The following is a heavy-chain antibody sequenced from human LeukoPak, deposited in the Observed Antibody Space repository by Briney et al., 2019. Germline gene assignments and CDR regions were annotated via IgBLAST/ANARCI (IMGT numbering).Heavy chain of an antibody. CDR3: ARIYLKMASAS. CDR1: GFTFTSYW. V-gene: IGHV3-7*01. CDR2: IKEDGSEK. J-gene: IGHJ5*02. Sequence: PGGSLRLSCAAFGFTFTSYWMSWVRQAPGKGLEWVANIKEDGSEKYYVDSVKGRFTISRDNAKNSVSLQMNSLRAEDTAVYYCARIYLKMASASWGQGTLVTVSS. D-gene: IGHD2-8*01.